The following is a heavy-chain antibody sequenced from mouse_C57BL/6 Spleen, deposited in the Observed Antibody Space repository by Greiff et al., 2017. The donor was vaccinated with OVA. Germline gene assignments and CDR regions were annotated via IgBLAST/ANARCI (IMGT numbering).Heavy chain of an antibody. CDR2: IDPSDSYT. CDR3: ARSTFTTVVAYYCDY. D-gene: IGHD1-1*01. V-gene: IGHV1-50*01. Sequence: VQLQQPGAELVKPGASVKLSCKASGYTFTSYWMQWVKQRPGQGLEWIGEIDPSDSYTNSNQKFKGKATLTVDTSSSTAYMQLSSLTSEDSAVYYCARSTFTTVVAYYCDYWGQGTTLTVSS. J-gene: IGHJ2*01. CDR1: GYTFTSYW.